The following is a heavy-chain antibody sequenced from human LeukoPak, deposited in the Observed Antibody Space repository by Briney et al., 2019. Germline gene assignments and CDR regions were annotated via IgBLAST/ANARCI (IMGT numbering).Heavy chain of an antibody. CDR3: VRIAGYCSGGSCYSPIDY. D-gene: IGHD2-15*01. Sequence: GESLKISCKGSGYSFTSYWIGWVRQMPGKGVEWMGIIYPGDSDTRYSPSFQGQVTISADKSISTAYLQWSSLKASDTAMYYCVRIAGYCSGGSCYSPIDYWGQGTLVTVSS. V-gene: IGHV5-51*01. CDR2: IYPGDSDT. J-gene: IGHJ4*02. CDR1: GYSFTSYW.